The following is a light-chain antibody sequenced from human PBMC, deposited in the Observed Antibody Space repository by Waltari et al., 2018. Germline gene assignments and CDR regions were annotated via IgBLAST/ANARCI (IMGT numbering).Light chain of an antibody. CDR2: DHD. V-gene: IGLV1-51*01. CDR1: TSDIGSYF. J-gene: IGLJ3*02. CDR3: GTWDSSLSTVV. Sequence: QSFLTQPPSLSAAPGQKVTISCSGRTSDIGSYFVSWYPQLPGTAPKLLFYDHDKRPSGTPDRFSASKSGTSATLAITGLQTGDEAHYYCGTWDSSLSTVVFGGGTKLTVL.